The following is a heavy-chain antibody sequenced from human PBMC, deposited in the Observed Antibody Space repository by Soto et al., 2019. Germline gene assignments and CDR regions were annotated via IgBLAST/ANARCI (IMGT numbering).Heavy chain of an antibody. V-gene: IGHV3-21*01. CDR3: AGDFRPGPPHPPGYYGMDV. D-gene: IGHD3-10*01. J-gene: IGHJ6*02. CDR2: ISSSSSYI. CDR1: GFTFSSYS. Sequence: EVQLVESGGGLVKPGGSLRLSCAASGFTFSSYSMNWVRQAPGKGLEWVSSISSSSSYIYYADSVKGRFTISRDNGKEPLYLQKNSLGGRGPAVLYWAGDFRPGPPHPPGYYGMDVWGQGTTVTVSS.